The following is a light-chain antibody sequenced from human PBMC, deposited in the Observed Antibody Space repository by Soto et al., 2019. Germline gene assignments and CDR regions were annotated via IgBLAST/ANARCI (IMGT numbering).Light chain of an antibody. Sequence: DIQMTQSPSTLSASVGDRVTITCRASQSISSWLAWYQQKPGKAPKLLIYDASSLESGVPSRFSGSGSGTELTLTISSLQPDDFATYYCQQYHSYWTFGQGTTVDIK. CDR1: QSISSW. J-gene: IGKJ1*01. CDR3: QQYHSYWT. V-gene: IGKV1-5*01. CDR2: DAS.